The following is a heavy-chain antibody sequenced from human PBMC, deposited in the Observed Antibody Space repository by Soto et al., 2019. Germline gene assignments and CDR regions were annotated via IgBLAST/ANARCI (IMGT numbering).Heavy chain of an antibody. D-gene: IGHD1-26*01. Sequence: GSLRLSCAASGFTFSSYGMHWVRQAPGKGLEWVAVISYDGSNKYYADSVKGRFTISRDNSKSTLYLQMNSLRAEDTAVYYCAKEIARGYYYYYYGMDVWGQGTTVTVSS. CDR1: GFTFSSYG. J-gene: IGHJ6*02. CDR3: AKEIARGYYYYYYGMDV. CDR2: ISYDGSNK. V-gene: IGHV3-30*18.